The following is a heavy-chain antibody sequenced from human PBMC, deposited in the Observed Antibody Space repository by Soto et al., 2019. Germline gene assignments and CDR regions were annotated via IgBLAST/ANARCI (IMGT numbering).Heavy chain of an antibody. CDR2: MNPNSGNT. CDR1: GYTFSSYD. D-gene: IGHD1-26*01. J-gene: IGHJ5*02. Sequence: QVQLVQSGAEVKKPGASVKVSCKASGYTFSSYDINWVRQATGQGLEWMGWMNPNSGNTGYAQKFQGRVTMTRNTSIRTAYMELSSLRSEDTAVYYCAIGDSRWERHWFGPWGQGTLVTVSS. V-gene: IGHV1-8*01. CDR3: AIGDSRWERHWFGP.